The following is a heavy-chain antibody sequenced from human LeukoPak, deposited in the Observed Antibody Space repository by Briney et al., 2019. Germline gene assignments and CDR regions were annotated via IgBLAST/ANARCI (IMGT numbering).Heavy chain of an antibody. CDR1: GFTFSSYA. D-gene: IGHD2-8*02. CDR2: ISYDGSNK. CDR3: ARWDLGLLGVAAFDI. Sequence: GGSLRLSCAASGFTFSSYAMRWVRQAPGKGLEWVAVISYDGSNKYYADSVKGRFTISRDNSKNTLYLQMNSLRAEDTAVYYCARWDLGLLGVAAFDIWGQGTMVTVSS. J-gene: IGHJ3*02. V-gene: IGHV3-30-3*01.